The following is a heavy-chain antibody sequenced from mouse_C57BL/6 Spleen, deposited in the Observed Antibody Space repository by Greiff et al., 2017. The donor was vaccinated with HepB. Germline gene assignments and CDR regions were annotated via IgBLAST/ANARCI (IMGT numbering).Heavy chain of an antibody. Sequence: EVKVVESGGGLVKPGGSLKLSCAASGFTFSSYTMSWVRQTPEKRLEWVATISGGGGNTYYPDSVKGRFTISRDNAKNTLYLQMSSLRSEDTALYYCARLYYSNYGYFDVWGTGTTVTVSS. D-gene: IGHD2-5*01. CDR3: ARLYYSNYGYFDV. CDR1: GFTFSSYT. V-gene: IGHV5-9*01. J-gene: IGHJ1*03. CDR2: ISGGGGNT.